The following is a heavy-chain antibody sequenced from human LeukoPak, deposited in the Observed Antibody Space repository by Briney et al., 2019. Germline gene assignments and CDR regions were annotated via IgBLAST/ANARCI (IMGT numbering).Heavy chain of an antibody. D-gene: IGHD6-19*01. CDR1: GYSFTNYD. CDR3: ARSGIAVAGYYFDY. CDR2: MNPNSGNT. V-gene: IGHV1-8*01. Sequence: ASVKVSCKASGYSFTNYDINWVRQATGQGLEWMGWMNPNSGNTAYAQKFQGRVTMTRNTSISTAYMELSSLKSEDTAVYFCARSGIAVAGYYFDYWGQGTLVTVSS. J-gene: IGHJ4*02.